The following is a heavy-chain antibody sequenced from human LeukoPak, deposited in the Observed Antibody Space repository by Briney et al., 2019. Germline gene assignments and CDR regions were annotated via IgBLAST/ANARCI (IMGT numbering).Heavy chain of an antibody. CDR1: GWSFNDYY. V-gene: IGHV4-34*01. J-gene: IGHJ5*02. Sequence: SETLSLTCAVYGWSFNDYYWNWIRQPPGMGLEWIGEINARGDTNYNPSLKSRVTISVDTSKKQFSLRLTSMIAADTALYYCARGQVPAARGYNWFDPWGQGTLVTVSS. CDR3: ARGQVPAARGYNWFDP. D-gene: IGHD2-2*01. CDR2: INARGDT.